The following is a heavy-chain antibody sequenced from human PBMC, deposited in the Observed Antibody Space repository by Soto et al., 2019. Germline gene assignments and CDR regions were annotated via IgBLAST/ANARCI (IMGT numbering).Heavy chain of an antibody. J-gene: IGHJ5*02. V-gene: IGHV1-24*01. Sequence: ASVKVSCKVSGYTPTELSMHWVRQAPGKGLEWMGGFDPEDGETIYAQKFQGRVTMTEDTSTDTAYMELSSLRSEDTAVYYCATDLLYGSGSYYTLTFDPWGQRNLVTVSS. CDR2: FDPEDGET. D-gene: IGHD3-10*01. CDR1: GYTPTELS. CDR3: ATDLLYGSGSYYTLTFDP.